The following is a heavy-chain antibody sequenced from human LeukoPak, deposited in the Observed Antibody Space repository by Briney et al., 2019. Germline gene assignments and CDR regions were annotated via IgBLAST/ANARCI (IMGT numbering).Heavy chain of an antibody. CDR3: ARHRGDGFDY. Sequence: SETLSLTCTVSGGSISSYYWSWIRQPPGKGLEWIGYIYYSGSTNYNPSLKGRVTISVDTSKNQFSLKLSSVTAADTAVYYCARHRGDGFDYWGQGTLVTVSS. V-gene: IGHV4-59*08. J-gene: IGHJ4*02. D-gene: IGHD2-21*02. CDR1: GGSISSYY. CDR2: IYYSGST.